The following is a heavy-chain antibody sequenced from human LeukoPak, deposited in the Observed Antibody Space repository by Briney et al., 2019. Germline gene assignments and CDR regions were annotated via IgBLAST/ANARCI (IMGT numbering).Heavy chain of an antibody. V-gene: IGHV4-4*07. CDR1: GFSISTYY. CDR2: IHSSGNT. J-gene: IGHJ4*02. Sequence: KASETLSLTCTVSGFSISTYYWSWFRQPAGKGLEWIGRIHSSGNTNYNPSLQSRVSLSIDPSQNQFSLRLTSLPAADTAVYFCARDVGKAYWGQGLLAIVSS. CDR3: ARDVGKAY. D-gene: IGHD4-23*01.